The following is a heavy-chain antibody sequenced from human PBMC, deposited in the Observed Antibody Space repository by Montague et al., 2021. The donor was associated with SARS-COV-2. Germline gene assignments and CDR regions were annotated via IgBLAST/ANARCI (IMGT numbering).Heavy chain of an antibody. CDR3: ARRGTPGGMDF. CDR1: GGSMNSYY. V-gene: IGHV4-59*06. J-gene: IGHJ6*02. D-gene: IGHD1-1*01. Sequence: SDTLSLTCTVSGGSMNSYYWSWIRQAPGKGLEDIGYIYYSGSTYYNPSLKSRLTISVDTTKNQFSLKLSSVTAAETAVYYCARRGTPGGMDFWGQGTTVTVTS. CDR2: IYYSGST.